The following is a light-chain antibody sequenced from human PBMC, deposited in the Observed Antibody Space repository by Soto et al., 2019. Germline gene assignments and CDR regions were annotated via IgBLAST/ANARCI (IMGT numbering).Light chain of an antibody. J-gene: IGKJ4*01. V-gene: IGKV3-20*01. CDR1: QSVSSSY. CDR3: QQYGSSPLT. CDR2: GAS. Sequence: EIVLTQSPGTLSLSPGERATLSCRASQSVSSSYLAWYQQKPGQAPRLLIYGASSRATGIPDRFSGSGSGTDFTLTISRLDPEDFALYYCQQYGSSPLTFGGGTKVEIK.